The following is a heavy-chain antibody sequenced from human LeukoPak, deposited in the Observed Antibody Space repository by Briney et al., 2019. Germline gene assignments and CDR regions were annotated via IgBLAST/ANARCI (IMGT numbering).Heavy chain of an antibody. J-gene: IGHJ4*02. CDR1: GYTFTGYY. Sequence: ASVKVSCKASGYTFTGYYMHWVRQAPGQGLEWMGWINPHSGDRNSAQKLQGRVTMTRDTSISAAYMELSRLTSDDTALYYCARFDQARGALDYWGQGTLVTVSS. CDR2: INPHSGDR. D-gene: IGHD3-10*01. V-gene: IGHV1-2*02. CDR3: ARFDQARGALDY.